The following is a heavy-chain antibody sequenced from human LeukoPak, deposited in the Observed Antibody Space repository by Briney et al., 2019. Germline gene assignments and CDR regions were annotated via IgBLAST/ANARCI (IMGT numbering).Heavy chain of an antibody. CDR1: NYSISSGYY. D-gene: IGHD6-19*01. V-gene: IGHV4-38-2*02. CDR2: IDHSGST. CDR3: ARGGKRLYYFDY. Sequence: KSSETLSLTYTVSNYSISSGYYWGWIRQPPGKGLEWIGSIDHSGSTYYNPSLKSRVTISVDTSKNQFSLKLTSVTAADTAVYYCARGGKRLYYFDYWGQGTLVTVSS. J-gene: IGHJ4*02.